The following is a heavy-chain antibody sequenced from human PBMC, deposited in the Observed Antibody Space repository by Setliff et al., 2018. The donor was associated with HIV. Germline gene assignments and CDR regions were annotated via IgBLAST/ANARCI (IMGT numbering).Heavy chain of an antibody. CDR1: GGSFSDCY. D-gene: IGHD2-15*01. V-gene: IGHV4-34*01. Sequence: SETLSLTCAVYGGSFSDCYWSWIRHSPGRGLEWIGEINHGGRNIYNTSLKSRVTISINTSKNQFPLNLTSVTAADTSLYYCARGPPGGGFYYMDVWGKGTTVTVSS. CDR2: INHGGRN. CDR3: ARGPPGGGFYYMDV. J-gene: IGHJ6*03.